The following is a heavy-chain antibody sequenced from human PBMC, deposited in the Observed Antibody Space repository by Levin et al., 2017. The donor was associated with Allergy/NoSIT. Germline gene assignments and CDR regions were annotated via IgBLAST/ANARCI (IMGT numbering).Heavy chain of an antibody. CDR1: GFNFSDYG. J-gene: IGHJ6*03. Sequence: GGSLRLSCAASGFNFSDYGMHWVRQTPGKGLEWLAVISSDGRNEYYAASVKGRLTISRDNSKNTLFLEMNSLRTEDTALYYCAKDGPSSSWWYYYYFMDVWGKGTTVTVSS. CDR2: ISSDGRNE. D-gene: IGHD6-13*01. CDR3: AKDGPSSSWWYYYYFMDV. V-gene: IGHV3-30*18.